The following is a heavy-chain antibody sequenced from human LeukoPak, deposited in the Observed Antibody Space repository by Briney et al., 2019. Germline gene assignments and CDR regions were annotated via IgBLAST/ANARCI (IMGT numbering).Heavy chain of an antibody. CDR1: GFTFSSYS. V-gene: IGHV3-21*01. CDR2: ISSSSSYI. Sequence: GGSLRLSWAASGFTFSSYSMNWVRQAPGKGLEWVSSISSSSSYIYYADSVKGRFTISRDNAKNSLYLQMNSLRAEDTAVYYCAKDFTGGHVGYFDYWGQGTRVSVSS. D-gene: IGHD5-12*01. CDR3: AKDFTGGHVGYFDY. J-gene: IGHJ4*02.